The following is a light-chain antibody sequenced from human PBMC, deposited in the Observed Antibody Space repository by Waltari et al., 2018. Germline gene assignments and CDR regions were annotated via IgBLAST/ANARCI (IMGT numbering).Light chain of an antibody. CDR3: QQSYSTPIH. CDR1: QSISSY. CDR2: AAS. Sequence: DIQMTQSPSSLSASVGDRVTITFRASQSISSYLNWYQQKPGKAPKLLIYAASSLQSGVPSRFSGSGSGTDFTLTISSLQPEDFATYYCQQSYSTPIHFGPGTKVDIK. V-gene: IGKV1-39*01. J-gene: IGKJ3*01.